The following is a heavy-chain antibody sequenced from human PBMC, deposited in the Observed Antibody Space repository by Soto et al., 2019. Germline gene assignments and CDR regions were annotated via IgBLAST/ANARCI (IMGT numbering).Heavy chain of an antibody. CDR2: INAGNGNT. CDR1: GYTFTSYV. CDR3: ARDRRAYDFWSGYYLPYYYDGMDV. Sequence: ASVKVSCKASGYTFTSYVLHWVGQAPGRRREGMGWINAGNGNTKYSQKFQGSVTITRDTSASTAYMELSNLRSEDTAVYYCARDRRAYDFWSGYYLPYYYDGMDVWGQGTTVTVSS. V-gene: IGHV1-3*01. D-gene: IGHD3-3*01. J-gene: IGHJ6*02.